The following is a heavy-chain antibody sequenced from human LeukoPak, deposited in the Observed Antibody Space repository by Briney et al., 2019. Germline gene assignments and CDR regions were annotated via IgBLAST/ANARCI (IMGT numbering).Heavy chain of an antibody. CDR3: AKARHSSSWYYFDY. CDR2: ISYDGSNK. CDR1: GFTFSSYG. V-gene: IGHV3-30*18. Sequence: PGGSLRLSCAASGFTFSSYGMHWVRQAPGKGREWVAVISYDGSNKYYADSVKGRFTISRDNSKNTLYLQMNSLRAEDTAVYYCAKARHSSSWYYFDYWGQGTLVTVSS. D-gene: IGHD6-13*01. J-gene: IGHJ4*02.